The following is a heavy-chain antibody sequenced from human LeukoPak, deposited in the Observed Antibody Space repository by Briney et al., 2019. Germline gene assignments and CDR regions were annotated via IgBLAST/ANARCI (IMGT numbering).Heavy chain of an antibody. D-gene: IGHD3-10*01. CDR3: ARDGPITMVRGVYDY. V-gene: IGHV3-48*01. J-gene: IGHJ4*02. CDR2: ISSSSSTI. CDR1: GFTFSDYA. Sequence: QAGGSLRLSCAASGFTFSDYAMSWVRQAPGKGLEWVSYISSSSSTIYYADSVKGRFTISRDNAKNSLYLQMNSLRAEDTAVYYCARDGPITMVRGVYDYWGQGTLVTVSS.